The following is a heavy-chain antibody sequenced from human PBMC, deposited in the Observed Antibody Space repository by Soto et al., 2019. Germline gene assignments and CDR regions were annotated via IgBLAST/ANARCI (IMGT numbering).Heavy chain of an antibody. V-gene: IGHV5-10-1*01. CDR2: IDPSDSYT. J-gene: IGHJ5*02. CDR3: ARRHSSSSAFDP. Sequence: GESLKISCKGSGYSFISYWISWVRQMPGKGLEWMGRIDPSDSYTNYSPSFQGHVTISADKSISTAYLQWSSLKASDTAMYYCARRHSSSSAFDPWGQGTLVTVSS. CDR1: GYSFISYW. D-gene: IGHD6-13*01.